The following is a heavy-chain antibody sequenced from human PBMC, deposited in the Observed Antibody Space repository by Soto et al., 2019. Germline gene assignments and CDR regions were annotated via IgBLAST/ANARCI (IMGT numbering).Heavy chain of an antibody. D-gene: IGHD3-3*01. V-gene: IGHV1-18*01. CDR2: ISVYNGNT. CDR3: ARVYDFWSGYQTPFDY. CDR1: GYTFTSYG. Sequence: GASVKVSCKASGYTFTSYGISWVRQAPGQGLEWMGWISVYNGNTNYAQQFQGRATMTTDTSTSTAYMELRSLRSDDTAVYYCARVYDFWSGYQTPFDYWGQGTLVTVSS. J-gene: IGHJ4*02.